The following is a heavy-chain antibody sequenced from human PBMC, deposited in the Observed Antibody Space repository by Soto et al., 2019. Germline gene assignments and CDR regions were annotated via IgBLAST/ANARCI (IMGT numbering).Heavy chain of an antibody. CDR3: AREGSAYCSSTSCYDAFDI. J-gene: IGHJ3*02. V-gene: IGHV1-8*01. D-gene: IGHD2-2*01. Sequence: ASVKVSCKASGYTFTSYDINWVRQATGQGLEWMGWMNPNSGNTGYAQKFQGRVTMTRNTSISTAYMEPSSLRSEDTAVYYCAREGSAYCSSTSCYDAFDIWGQGTMVTVSS. CDR2: MNPNSGNT. CDR1: GYTFTSYD.